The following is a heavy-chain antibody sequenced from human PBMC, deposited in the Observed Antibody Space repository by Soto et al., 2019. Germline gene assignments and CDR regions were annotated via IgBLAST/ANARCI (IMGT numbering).Heavy chain of an antibody. CDR1: GYSFAGCW. J-gene: IGHJ3*01. D-gene: IGHD3-10*02. CDR2: IYPGHSDT. Sequence: GDSLKISCKGSGYSFAGCWIGWLRQMPVKGLDWMGDIYPGHSDTRYSPSFHGQVTISADKSISTAYLQWSSLKASDTAMYFGARLPGVRGVFDGFNGWGQVTMVTVSS. V-gene: IGHV5-51*01. CDR3: ARLPGVRGVFDGFNG.